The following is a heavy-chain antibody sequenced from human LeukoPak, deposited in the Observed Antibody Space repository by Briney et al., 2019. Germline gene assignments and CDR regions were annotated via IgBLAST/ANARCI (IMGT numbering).Heavy chain of an antibody. CDR2: ISGSGGHT. J-gene: IGHJ3*02. CDR3: AKDSYDSSGYHGLDAFDI. D-gene: IGHD3-22*01. CDR1: GFTFSSYA. Sequence: PGGSLRLSCAASGFTFSSYAMSWVRQAPGKGLEWVSAISGSGGHTYYADSVKGRFTISRDNSKNTLYLQMNSLRAADTAIYYCAKDSYDSSGYHGLDAFDIWGQGTMVTVSS. V-gene: IGHV3-23*01.